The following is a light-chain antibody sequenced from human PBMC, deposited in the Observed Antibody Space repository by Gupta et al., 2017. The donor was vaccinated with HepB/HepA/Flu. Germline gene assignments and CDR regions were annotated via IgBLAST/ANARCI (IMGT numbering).Light chain of an antibody. Sequence: SPATLSLSPGERATLSCRATQTVGTYLAWYQQKPGQAPRLLIYDASNRAPGIPARFSGSGSGTDFTLTISSLEPEDFAVYYCQQRSSWPLFTFGHGTKVDIK. V-gene: IGKV3-11*01. CDR2: DAS. CDR1: QTVGTY. CDR3: QQRSSWPLFT. J-gene: IGKJ3*01.